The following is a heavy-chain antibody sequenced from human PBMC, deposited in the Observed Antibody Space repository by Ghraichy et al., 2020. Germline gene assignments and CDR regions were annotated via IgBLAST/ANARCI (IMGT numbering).Heavy chain of an antibody. J-gene: IGHJ4*02. V-gene: IGHV4-34*01. Sequence: SETLSLTCAVYGGSFSGYYWSWIRQPPGKGLEWIGEINHSGSTNYNPSLKSRVTISVDTSKNQFSLKLSSVTAADTAVYYCARSPRHITIFGVVVRYGPFDYWGQGTLVTVSS. CDR1: GGSFSGYY. CDR3: ARSPRHITIFGVVVRYGPFDY. D-gene: IGHD3-3*01. CDR2: INHSGST.